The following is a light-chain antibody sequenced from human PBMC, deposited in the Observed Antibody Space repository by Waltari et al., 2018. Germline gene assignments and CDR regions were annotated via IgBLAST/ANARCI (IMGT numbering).Light chain of an antibody. V-gene: IGKV4-1*01. CDR3: QQYYSTHQIT. CDR2: WAS. J-gene: IGKJ5*01. Sequence: DIVMTQSPDSLAVSLGERATINCKSSQSVLYSSNNKNYLAWYQQKPGQPPKLLISWASTRESGVPDRFGGSGSGTDFPLTISSLQAEDVAVYYCQQYYSTHQITFGQGTRLEIK. CDR1: QSVLYSSNNKNY.